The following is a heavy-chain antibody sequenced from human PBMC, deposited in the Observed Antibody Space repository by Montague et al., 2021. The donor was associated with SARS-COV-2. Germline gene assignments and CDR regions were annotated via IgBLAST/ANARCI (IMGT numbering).Heavy chain of an antibody. CDR3: ARTRFESRGYYIPPFDY. J-gene: IGHJ4*02. D-gene: IGHD3-22*01. V-gene: IGHV4-61*01. Sequence: SETLSLTCTVSGGSVSSGSYFWNWLRQPPGKGLEWIGYNYYSGSTNYNPSLKSRVTISVDKSKNQFSLKLTSVTAADTAVYYCARTRFESRGYYIPPFDYWGQGTLVTVSS. CDR1: GGSVSSGSYF. CDR2: NYYSGST.